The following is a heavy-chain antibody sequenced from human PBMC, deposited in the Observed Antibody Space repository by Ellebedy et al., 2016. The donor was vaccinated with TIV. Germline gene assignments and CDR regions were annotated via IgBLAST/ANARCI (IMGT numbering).Heavy chain of an antibody. CDR2: IKSKTNGGTT. CDR1: GFTFSNAW. Sequence: PGGSLRLSCAASGFTFSNAWMSWVRQAPGKGLEWVGRIKSKTNGGTTDYAAPVKGRFTISRDDSKNTLYLQMNSLKTEDTAVYYCTTVPYSSGWHAYGMDVWGQGTTVTVSS. D-gene: IGHD6-19*01. J-gene: IGHJ6*02. V-gene: IGHV3-15*01. CDR3: TTVPYSSGWHAYGMDV.